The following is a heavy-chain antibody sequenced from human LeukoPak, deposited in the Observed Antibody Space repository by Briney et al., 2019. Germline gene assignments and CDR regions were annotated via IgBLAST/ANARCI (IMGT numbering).Heavy chain of an antibody. V-gene: IGHV3-9*01. CDR3: AKDNAVAGWIDGMDV. J-gene: IGHJ6*02. D-gene: IGHD6-19*01. CDR1: GFTFDDYA. Sequence: GGSLRLSCAVSGFTFDDYAMHWVRHAPGKGLEWVSGISWNSGSIGYADSVKGRFTISRDNAKNSLYLQMNSLRAEDTALYYCAKDNAVAGWIDGMDVWGQGTTVTVSS. CDR2: ISWNSGSI.